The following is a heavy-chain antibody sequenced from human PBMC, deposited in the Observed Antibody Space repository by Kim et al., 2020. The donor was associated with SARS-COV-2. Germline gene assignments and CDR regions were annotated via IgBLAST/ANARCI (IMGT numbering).Heavy chain of an antibody. D-gene: IGHD2-2*01. Sequence: ASVKVSCKTSGYTFTSHYVHWVRQAPGQGLEWMGKINPSGGSTNYAQKFRGRATMTRDTSANTVYMELSGLRPEDTAIYYCARAALYQLLPPDTWGHGTLVTVSS. CDR3: ARAALYQLLPPDT. J-gene: IGHJ5*01. CDR1: GYTFTSHY. CDR2: INPSGGST. V-gene: IGHV1-46*01.